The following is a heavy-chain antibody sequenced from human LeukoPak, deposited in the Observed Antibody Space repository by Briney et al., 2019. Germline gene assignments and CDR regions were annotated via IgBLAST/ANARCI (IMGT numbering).Heavy chain of an antibody. CDR1: GGSISSSSYY. Sequence: SETLSLTCTVSGGSISSSSYYWGWIRQPPGKGLEWIGSIYYSGSTYYNPSLKSRVTISVDTSKNQFPLKLSSVTAADTAVYYCARQGSRRAFDIWGQGTMVTVSS. D-gene: IGHD2-2*01. CDR2: IYYSGST. J-gene: IGHJ3*02. CDR3: ARQGSRRAFDI. V-gene: IGHV4-39*01.